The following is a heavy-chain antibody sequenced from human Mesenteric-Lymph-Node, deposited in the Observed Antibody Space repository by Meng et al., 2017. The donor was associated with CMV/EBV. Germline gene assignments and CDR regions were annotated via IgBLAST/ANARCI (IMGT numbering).Heavy chain of an antibody. Sequence: GSLRLSCTVSGGSISTYYWTWIRRSPGKGLEWIGYISNSGTTNYNPSLKSRLTMSVDASQNQFSLSLSSVTAADTAVYYCASFGSGRGRLDAFDIWGQGTMVTVSS. J-gene: IGHJ3*02. CDR1: GGSISTYY. V-gene: IGHV4-59*01. D-gene: IGHD3-10*01. CDR3: ASFGSGRGRLDAFDI. CDR2: ISNSGTT.